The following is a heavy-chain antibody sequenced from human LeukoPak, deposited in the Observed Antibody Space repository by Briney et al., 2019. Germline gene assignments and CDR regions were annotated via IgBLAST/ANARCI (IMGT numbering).Heavy chain of an antibody. Sequence: GSSVKVSYKASGGTFSSYAISWVRQAPGQGLEWMGGIIPIFGTANYAQKFQGRVTITADESTSTAYMELSSLRSEDTAVYYCARERGIVVVPAAISWFDPWGQGTLVTVSS. D-gene: IGHD2-2*02. CDR3: ARERGIVVVPAAISWFDP. V-gene: IGHV1-69*01. J-gene: IGHJ5*02. CDR1: GGTFSSYA. CDR2: IIPIFGTA.